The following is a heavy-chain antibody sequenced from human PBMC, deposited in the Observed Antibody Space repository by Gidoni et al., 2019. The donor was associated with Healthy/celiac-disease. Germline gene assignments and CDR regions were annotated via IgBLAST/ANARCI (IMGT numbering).Heavy chain of an antibody. V-gene: IGHV3-13*05. J-gene: IGHJ4*02. CDR1: GFTFSSYD. Sequence: VQLVESGGGLVQPGGSLRLSCAASGFTFSSYDMHWVRQATGKGLEWVSASGTAGDPYYPGSVKGRFTISREKAKNSLYLQMNSLRAGETAVYYCARGVRYYYESSGYSTFSYDFDYWGQGTLVTVSS. D-gene: IGHD3-22*01. CDR3: ARGVRYYYESSGYSTFSYDFDY. CDR2: SGTAGDP.